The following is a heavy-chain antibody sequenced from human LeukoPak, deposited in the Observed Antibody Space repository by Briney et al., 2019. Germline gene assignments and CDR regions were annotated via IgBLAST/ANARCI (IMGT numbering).Heavy chain of an antibody. CDR3: ARVRGYSYGELDY. V-gene: IGHV4-31*03. Sequence: SQTLSLTCTVSGGPLSSGGYYWSSIRQHPGKGLEWIGHISYSGSTYYNPSLNSRVTISGGTSKSQFSLKLSSVTAADTAVYYCARVRGYSYGELDYWGQGTLVTVSS. D-gene: IGHD5-18*01. CDR1: GGPLSSGGYY. CDR2: ISYSGST. J-gene: IGHJ4*02.